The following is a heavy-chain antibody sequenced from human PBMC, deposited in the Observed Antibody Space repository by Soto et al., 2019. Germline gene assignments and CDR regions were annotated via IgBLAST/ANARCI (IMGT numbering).Heavy chain of an antibody. V-gene: IGHV4-4*02. Sequence: QVQLQESGPGLVKPSGTLSLTCAVSSGSISSSNWWSWVRQPPGKGLEWIGEIYHSGSTNYNPSLKSRVTISVDKSKNQFSLKLSSVTAADTAVYYCARGYSSSWSSRHPYYMDVWGKGTTVTVSS. CDR3: ARGYSSSWSSRHPYYMDV. J-gene: IGHJ6*03. CDR1: SGSISSSNW. CDR2: IYHSGST. D-gene: IGHD6-13*01.